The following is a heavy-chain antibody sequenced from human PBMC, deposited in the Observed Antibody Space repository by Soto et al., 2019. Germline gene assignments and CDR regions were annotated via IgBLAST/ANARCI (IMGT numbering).Heavy chain of an antibody. CDR3: ARGPNWFDP. CDR1: GYTFSYD. J-gene: IGHJ5*02. V-gene: IGHV1-8*01. CDR2: MNPNSGNT. Sequence: QVQLVQSGAEVKKPGASVKVSCKASGYTFSYDIYWVRQASGQGLEWLGWMNPNSGNTVYAQKFQGRVTMTSNTSISTASIELSSLRSEDTGVDYCARGPNWFDPWGQGTLVTVS.